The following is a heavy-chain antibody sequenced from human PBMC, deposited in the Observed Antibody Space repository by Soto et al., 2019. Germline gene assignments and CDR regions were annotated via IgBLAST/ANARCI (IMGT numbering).Heavy chain of an antibody. Sequence: EVQLVESGGGLVQPGGSLRLSCAASGFTFSSYWMSWVRQAPGKGLEWVANIKQDGSEKYYVDSVKGRFTISRDNAKNSLYLQMNSLRAEDTAVYYCARDNSLGYCSGGSCYIDYWGQGTLVTVSS. CDR1: GFTFSSYW. J-gene: IGHJ4*02. D-gene: IGHD2-15*01. V-gene: IGHV3-7*05. CDR2: IKQDGSEK. CDR3: ARDNSLGYCSGGSCYIDY.